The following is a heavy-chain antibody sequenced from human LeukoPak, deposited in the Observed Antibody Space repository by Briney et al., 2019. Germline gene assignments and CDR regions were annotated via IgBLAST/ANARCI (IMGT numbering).Heavy chain of an antibody. D-gene: IGHD3-10*01. Sequence: GRSLRLSCAASGFTFSSYAMHWARQAPGKGLEWVAVISYDGSNKYYADSVKGRFTISRDNSKNTLYLQMNSLRAEDTAVYYCAGDGGYGSGSYYPYYFDYWGQGTLVTVSS. CDR2: ISYDGSNK. V-gene: IGHV3-30-3*01. CDR1: GFTFSSYA. J-gene: IGHJ4*02. CDR3: AGDGGYGSGSYYPYYFDY.